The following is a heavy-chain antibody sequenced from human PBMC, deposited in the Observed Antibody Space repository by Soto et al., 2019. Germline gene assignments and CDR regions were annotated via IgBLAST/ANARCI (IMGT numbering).Heavy chain of an antibody. CDR3: ARIRGTPGAY. V-gene: IGHV3-23*01. J-gene: IGHJ4*02. Sequence: GVLRLSCAASGFTFSNYAMSWVRQAPGKGLEWVSSISGSSDNTYYAESVKGRFTISRDNSKNTLYLQMNSLRAEDTAVYFCARIRGTPGAYWGQGTLVTVSS. CDR2: ISGSSDNT. CDR1: GFTFSNYA. D-gene: IGHD1-26*01.